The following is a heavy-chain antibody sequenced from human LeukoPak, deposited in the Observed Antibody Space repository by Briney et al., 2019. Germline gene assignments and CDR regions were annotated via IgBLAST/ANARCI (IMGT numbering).Heavy chain of an antibody. J-gene: IGHJ4*02. CDR2: IYSGGSS. CDR3: GRGGRSSGGYLYNFDY. Sequence: GGSLRLSCAASGFTVSSNYMSWVRQAPGKGLEWVSVIYSGGSSYYADSVKGRFTLSRDNSKNTLYLQMNSLRAEDTAVYYCGRGGRSSGGYLYNFDYWGQGTLVTVSS. V-gene: IGHV3-53*01. CDR1: GFTVSSNY. D-gene: IGHD1-26*01.